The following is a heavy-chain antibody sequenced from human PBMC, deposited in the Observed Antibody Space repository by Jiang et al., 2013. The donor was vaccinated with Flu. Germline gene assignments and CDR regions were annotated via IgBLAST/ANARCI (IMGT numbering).Heavy chain of an antibody. CDR2: MNPNSGNT. Sequence: WMNPNSGNTGYAQKFQGRVTMTRNTSISTAYMELSSLRSEDTAVYYCASLISSGSTFDYWGQGTLVTVSS. J-gene: IGHJ4*02. CDR3: ASLISSGSTFDY. D-gene: IGHD6-19*01. V-gene: IGHV1-8*01.